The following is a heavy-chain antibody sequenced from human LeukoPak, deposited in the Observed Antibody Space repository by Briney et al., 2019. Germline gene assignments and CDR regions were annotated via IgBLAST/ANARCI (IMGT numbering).Heavy chain of an antibody. D-gene: IGHD3-3*01. CDR3: ARSKYDFWSGFRPKAPIDY. CDR1: VYTFTGYY. J-gene: IGHJ4*02. Sequence: ASVKVSRTASVYTFTGYYMHWGRQAPGHGLEWMGWINPNSGGTNYAQKFQGRVTMTRDTSISTAYMELSRLRSDDTAVYYCARSKYDFWSGFRPKAPIDYWGQGTLVTVSS. V-gene: IGHV1-2*02. CDR2: INPNSGGT.